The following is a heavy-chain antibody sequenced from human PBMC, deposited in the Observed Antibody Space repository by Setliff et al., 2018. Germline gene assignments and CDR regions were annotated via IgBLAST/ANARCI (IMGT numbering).Heavy chain of an antibody. V-gene: IGHV1-18*04. CDR1: GYMFKSYG. CDR2: ISSYNDNT. J-gene: IGHJ3*02. D-gene: IGHD1-26*01. CDR3: ARSRDSGFYHQRDAYDI. Sequence: GASVKVSCKASGYMFKSYGINWVRQAPGQGLEWMGWISSYNDNTKSAQKFQGRITMTTDTATTTSYMELRSLRSDDTAVYYCARSRDSGFYHQRDAYDIWGQGTMVTVSS.